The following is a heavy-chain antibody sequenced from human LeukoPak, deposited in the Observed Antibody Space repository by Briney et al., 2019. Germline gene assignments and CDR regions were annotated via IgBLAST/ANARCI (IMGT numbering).Heavy chain of an antibody. D-gene: IGHD2-2*01. CDR3: ARRGYCSSTSCMKFDP. CDR2: IYCSGST. V-gene: IGHV4-30-4*01. Sequence: SETLSLTCTVSGGSISSGDYYWSWIRQPPGKGLEWIGYIYCSGSTYYNPSLKSRVTISVDTSKNQFSLKLSSVTAADTAVYYCARRGYCSSTSCMKFDPRGQGTPVTVSS. J-gene: IGHJ5*02. CDR1: GGSISSGDYY.